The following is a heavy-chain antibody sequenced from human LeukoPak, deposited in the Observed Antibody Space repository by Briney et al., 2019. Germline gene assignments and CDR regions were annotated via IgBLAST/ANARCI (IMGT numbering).Heavy chain of an antibody. V-gene: IGHV3-30*02. Sequence: GGSLRLSCAASGFTLSSYGMHWVRQAPGKGLEWVAFIRYDGNNKYYADSVKGRITISRDNSKNTVYLQMNSLRAEDTAVYYCAKDRSGYSFVSMDVWGKGTTVTISS. J-gene: IGHJ6*03. CDR1: GFTLSSYG. CDR2: IRYDGNNK. CDR3: AKDRSGYSFVSMDV. D-gene: IGHD5-18*01.